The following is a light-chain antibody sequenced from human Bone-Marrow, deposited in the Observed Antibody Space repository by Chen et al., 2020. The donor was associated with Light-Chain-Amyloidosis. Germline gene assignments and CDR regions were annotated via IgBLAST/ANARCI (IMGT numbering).Light chain of an antibody. CDR3: QSADSSGTYEVI. V-gene: IGLV3-25*03. CDR1: DLPTKY. J-gene: IGLJ2*01. Sequence: SYELTQPPSVSVSPGPTPRITCSGDDLPTKYSYWYQQKPGHAPVLVIHRDTERPSGISERFSGSSSGTTATLTISGVQAEDEADYHCQSADSSGTYEVIFGGGTKLTVL. CDR2: RDT.